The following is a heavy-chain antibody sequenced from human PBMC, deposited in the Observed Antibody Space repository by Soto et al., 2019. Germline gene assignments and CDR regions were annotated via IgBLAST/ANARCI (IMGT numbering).Heavy chain of an antibody. V-gene: IGHV3-23*01. CDR1: GFTFSSYA. CDR3: AKDPPGKTVTSVDFDY. D-gene: IGHD4-17*01. CDR2: ISGSGGST. Sequence: GGSLRLSCAASGFTFSSYAMSWVRQAPGKGLEWVSAISGSGGSTYYADSVKGRFTISRDNSKNTLYLQMNSLRAEDTAVYYCAKDPPGKTVTSVDFDYWGQGTLVTVSS. J-gene: IGHJ4*02.